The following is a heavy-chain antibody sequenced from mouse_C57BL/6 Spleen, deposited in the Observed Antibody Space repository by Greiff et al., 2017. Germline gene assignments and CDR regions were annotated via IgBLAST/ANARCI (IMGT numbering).Heavy chain of an antibody. V-gene: IGHV5-6*01. CDR2: ISSGGSYT. J-gene: IGHJ4*01. Sequence: EVQVVESGGDLVKPGGSLKLSCAASGFTFSSYGMSWVRQTPDKRLEWVATISSGGSYTYYPDSVKGRFTISRDNAKNTLYLQMSSLKSEDTAMYYCARQDSYYGSSYDYAMDYWGQGTSVTVSS. CDR1: GFTFSSYG. CDR3: ARQDSYYGSSYDYAMDY. D-gene: IGHD1-1*01.